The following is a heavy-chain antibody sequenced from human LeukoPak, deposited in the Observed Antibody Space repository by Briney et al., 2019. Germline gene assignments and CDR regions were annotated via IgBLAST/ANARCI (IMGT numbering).Heavy chain of an antibody. CDR2: IYYSGST. Sequence: KASETLSLTCTVSGGSISSGDYYWSWIRQPPGKGLEWIGYIYYSGSTYYNPSLKSRVTMSVDTSKNQFSLKLSSVTAADTAVYYCAGVGMVSESYYFDYWGQGTLVTVSS. CDR3: AGVGMVSESYYFDY. D-gene: IGHD5-18*01. J-gene: IGHJ4*02. V-gene: IGHV4-30-4*01. CDR1: GGSISSGDYY.